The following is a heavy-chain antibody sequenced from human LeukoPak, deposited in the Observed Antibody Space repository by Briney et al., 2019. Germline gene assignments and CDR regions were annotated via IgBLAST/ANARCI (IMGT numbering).Heavy chain of an antibody. CDR3: AKAVSGSYSFDY. D-gene: IGHD1-26*01. J-gene: IGHJ4*02. CDR2: ISGSGGST. CDR1: GFTFNSYA. V-gene: IGHV3-23*01. Sequence: PGGSLRLSCAASGFTFNSYAMSWVRQAPGKGLEWVSGISGSGGSTYYTDSVKGRFTISRDDSKNTLYLQMNSLRGEDTAVYYCAKAVSGSYSFDYWGQGTLVTVSS.